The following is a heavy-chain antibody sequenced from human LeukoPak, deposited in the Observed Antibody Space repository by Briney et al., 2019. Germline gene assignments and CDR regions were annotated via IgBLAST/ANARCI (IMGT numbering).Heavy chain of an antibody. D-gene: IGHD3-16*01. CDR3: ARHDDYPGFGRGFDP. CDR2: VYYRGTT. J-gene: IGHJ5*02. CDR1: GDSMSGYY. Sequence: SETLSLTCSVSGDSMSGYYWSWIRQPPGKGLEWIGYVYYRGTTNYNPSLKSRVTISADTSKNHFSLKSYSVTAADTAVYYCARHDDYPGFGRGFDPWGQGFLVTVTS. V-gene: IGHV4-59*08.